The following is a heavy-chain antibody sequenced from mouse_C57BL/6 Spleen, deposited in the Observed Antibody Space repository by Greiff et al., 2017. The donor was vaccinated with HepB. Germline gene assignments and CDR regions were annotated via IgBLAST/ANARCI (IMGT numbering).Heavy chain of an antibody. J-gene: IGHJ3*01. CDR2: IDPNSGGT. D-gene: IGHD2-4*01. CDR1: GYTFTSYW. CDR3: ARSRATADYDGAWFAD. Sequence: QVQLQQPGAELVKPGASVKLSCKASGYTFTSYWMHWVKQRPGRGLEWIGRIDPNSGGTKYNEKFKSKATLTVDKPSSTAYMQLSSLTSEDSAVYYCARSRATADYDGAWFADWGQGTLVTVSA. V-gene: IGHV1-72*01.